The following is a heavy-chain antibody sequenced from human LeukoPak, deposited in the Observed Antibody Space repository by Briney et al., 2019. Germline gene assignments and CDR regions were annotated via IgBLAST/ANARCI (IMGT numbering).Heavy chain of an antibody. D-gene: IGHD3-22*01. V-gene: IGHV4-59*01. CDR1: GGSISSYY. CDR3: ARVNDYYHPLGDYSDY. J-gene: IGHJ4*02. CDR2: IYYSGST. Sequence: SETLSLTCTVSGGSISSYYWSWIRQPPGKGLEWIGYIYYSGSTNYNPSLKSRVTISVDTSKNQFSLKLSSVTAADTAVYYCARVNDYYHPLGDYSDYWGQGTLVTVSS.